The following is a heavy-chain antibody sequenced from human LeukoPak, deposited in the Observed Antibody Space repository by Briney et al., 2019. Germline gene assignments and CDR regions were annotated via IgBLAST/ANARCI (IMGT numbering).Heavy chain of an antibody. Sequence: KPSETLSLTCAVYGGSFSGYYWSWIRQPPGKGLEWIGEINHSGSTNYNPSLKSRATISVDTSKNQFSLKLSSVTAADTAVYYCARRAYYYGSGSYYTLWGQGTLVTVSS. J-gene: IGHJ4*02. CDR3: ARRAYYYGSGSYYTL. D-gene: IGHD3-10*01. CDR2: INHSGST. V-gene: IGHV4-34*01. CDR1: GGSFSGYY.